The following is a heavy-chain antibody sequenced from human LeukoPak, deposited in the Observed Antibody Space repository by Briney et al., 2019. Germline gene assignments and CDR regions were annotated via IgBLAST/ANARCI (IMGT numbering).Heavy chain of an antibody. J-gene: IGHJ5*02. CDR1: GFTFTAFSDAW. CDR3: TRFDP. Sequence: PGGSLRLSCAASGFTFTAFSDAWLSWVRQAPGKGLEWVARIRSKADGGATEYAAPVKGRFTISRDDSEKTLYLQMNSLKTEDTAVYFCTRFDPWGQGTLVTVSS. V-gene: IGHV3-15*01. CDR2: IRSKADGGAT.